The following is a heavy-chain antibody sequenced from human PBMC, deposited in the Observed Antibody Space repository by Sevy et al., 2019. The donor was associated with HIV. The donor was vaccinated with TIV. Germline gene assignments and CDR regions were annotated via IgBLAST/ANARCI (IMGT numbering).Heavy chain of an antibody. D-gene: IGHD6-19*01. Sequence: GGSLRLSCADSGFTFSNYGMHWVRRAPGKGLEWVAVISYDGSNKYYADSVKGRFTISRDNSKNTLYLQMNSLRAEDTAVYYCAIDPKQWLVGEFFQHWGQGTLVTVSS. CDR3: AIDPKQWLVGEFFQH. CDR2: ISYDGSNK. V-gene: IGHV3-30*03. J-gene: IGHJ1*01. CDR1: GFTFSNYG.